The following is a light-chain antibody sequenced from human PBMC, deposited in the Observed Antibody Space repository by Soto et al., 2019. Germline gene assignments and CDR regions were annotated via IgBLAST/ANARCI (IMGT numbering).Light chain of an antibody. CDR1: QSVSSN. CDR3: QQYNNWPLT. CDR2: GAS. J-gene: IGKJ4*01. Sequence: EIVMTQSPATLSVSPGERATLSCRASQSVSSNLAWYQQKLGQAPRLLIYGASTRATGIPARFSGSGSGTEFTLTISSLQSEDFAVYYCQQYNNWPLTFGVGTKVEIK. V-gene: IGKV3-15*01.